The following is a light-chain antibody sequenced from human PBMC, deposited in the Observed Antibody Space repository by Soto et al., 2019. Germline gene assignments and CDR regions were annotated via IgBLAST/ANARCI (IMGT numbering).Light chain of an antibody. CDR2: GAS. Sequence: EIVLTQSPGTLSLSPGERATLPCRASQSVRTSYLAWYQQKPGQAPRLLIYGASGRATGIPDRFSGSGSGTDFTLTISRLEPEDFVVYYCQQYGSSPTFGQGTKVDIK. J-gene: IGKJ1*01. V-gene: IGKV3-20*01. CDR3: QQYGSSPT. CDR1: QSVRTSY.